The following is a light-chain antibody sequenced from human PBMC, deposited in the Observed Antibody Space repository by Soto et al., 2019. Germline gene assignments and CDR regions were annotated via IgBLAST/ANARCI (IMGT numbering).Light chain of an antibody. CDR1: QDISSS. J-gene: IGKJ1*01. CDR3: QQYNSYPWT. Sequence: DIQLTQSPSFLSASVGDRVTITCRASQDISSSLAWYQQKPGKAPKLLIYDASTLQTGVPSNFSGSGSGTEFTLTISSLQPEDFATYYCQQYNSYPWTFGQGTKVDIK. V-gene: IGKV1-9*01. CDR2: DAS.